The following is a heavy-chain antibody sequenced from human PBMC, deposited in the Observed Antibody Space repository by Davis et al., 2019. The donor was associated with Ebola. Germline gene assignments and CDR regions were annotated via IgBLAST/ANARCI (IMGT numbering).Heavy chain of an antibody. CDR3: ARGPGYCSTNNCFSHQNSSGFREFGF. V-gene: IGHV1-46*01. J-gene: IGHJ4*02. D-gene: IGHD2-2*01. CDR2: INPSGGNT. Sequence: ASVKVSCKTSGYTFTSYYMHWVRQAPGQGLEWMGIINPSGGNTIYAQKFQDRVTVTRDTSTSTVYRELSSLRSEDTAKYYCARGPGYCSTNNCFSHQNSSGFREFGFWGQGTLVTVSS. CDR1: GYTFTSYY.